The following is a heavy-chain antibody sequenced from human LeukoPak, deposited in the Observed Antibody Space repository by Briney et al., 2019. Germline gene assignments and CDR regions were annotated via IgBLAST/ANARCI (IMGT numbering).Heavy chain of an antibody. CDR2: ISSSSSYI. CDR1: GFTFSSYS. CDR3: AREGGLLVTS. Sequence: GGSLRLSCAASGFTFSSYSMNWVRQAPGKGLEWVSSISSSSSYIYYADSVKGRFTISRDNAKNSLYLQMNSLRAEDTAAYYCAREGGLLVTSWGQGTLVTVSS. D-gene: IGHD2-15*01. J-gene: IGHJ4*02. V-gene: IGHV3-21*01.